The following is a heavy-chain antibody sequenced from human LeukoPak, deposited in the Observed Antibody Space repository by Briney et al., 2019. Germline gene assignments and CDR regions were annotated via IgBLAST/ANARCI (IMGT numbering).Heavy chain of an antibody. CDR3: ARDTIYGFWSGHNFDY. D-gene: IGHD3-3*01. J-gene: IGHJ4*02. CDR2: IWYDGTNK. Sequence: GSLRLSCVASGFIFSSYGMHWVRQAPGKGLEWVAVIWYDGTNKYYGDSVKGRFTISRDNSKNTLYLQINRLRVEDTAVYYCARDTIYGFWSGHNFDYWGQGTLVTVFS. CDR1: GFIFSSYG. V-gene: IGHV3-33*01.